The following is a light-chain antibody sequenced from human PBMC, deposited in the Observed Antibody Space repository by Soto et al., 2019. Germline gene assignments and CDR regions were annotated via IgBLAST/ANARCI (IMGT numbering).Light chain of an antibody. Sequence: EIVLTQSPGTLSLSPGERATLSCRASQSVSSSYLAWYQQKPGQAPRPLIYGASSRAIGIPDRFSGSGSGTDFTLTISRLEPEDFAVYYCQQYGSSPWTFGQGTKLELK. V-gene: IGKV3-20*01. CDR2: GAS. CDR1: QSVSSSY. CDR3: QQYGSSPWT. J-gene: IGKJ1*01.